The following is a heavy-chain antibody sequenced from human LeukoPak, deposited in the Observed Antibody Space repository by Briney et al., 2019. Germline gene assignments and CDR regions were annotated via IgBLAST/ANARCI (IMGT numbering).Heavy chain of an antibody. Sequence: GGSLRLSCAASGFNFSDYFLTWVRQAPGKGLEWVANINQDGNEKNYVDSLEGRFTISRDNAKRSPYLQMNRLRVDDTAMYYCVRDVGYYGGNHDYWGQGTLVIVSS. CDR3: VRDVGYYGGNHDY. J-gene: IGHJ4*02. V-gene: IGHV3-7*01. D-gene: IGHD4-23*01. CDR1: GFNFSDYF. CDR2: INQDGNEK.